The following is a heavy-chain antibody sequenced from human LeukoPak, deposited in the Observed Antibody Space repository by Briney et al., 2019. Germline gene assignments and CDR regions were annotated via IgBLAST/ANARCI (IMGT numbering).Heavy chain of an antibody. CDR1: GGSISSYY. CDR2: IYYSGST. Sequence: PSETLSLTCTVSGGSISSYYWSWIRQPPREGLEWIGYIYYSGSTNYNPSLKSRVTISVDTSKNQFSLKLSSVTAADTAVYYCARLYSSGWKYYFDYWGQGTLVTVSS. J-gene: IGHJ4*02. D-gene: IGHD6-19*01. CDR3: ARLYSSGWKYYFDY. V-gene: IGHV4-59*01.